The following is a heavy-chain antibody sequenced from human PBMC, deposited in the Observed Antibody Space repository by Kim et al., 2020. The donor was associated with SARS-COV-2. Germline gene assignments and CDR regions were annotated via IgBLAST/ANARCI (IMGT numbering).Heavy chain of an antibody. CDR3: ARGECSGGSCYALDY. V-gene: IGHV4-31*02. D-gene: IGHD2-15*01. Sequence: PSLKSRVTISVDTSKNQFSLKLSSVTAADTAVYYCARGECSGGSCYALDYWGQGTLVTVSS. J-gene: IGHJ4*02.